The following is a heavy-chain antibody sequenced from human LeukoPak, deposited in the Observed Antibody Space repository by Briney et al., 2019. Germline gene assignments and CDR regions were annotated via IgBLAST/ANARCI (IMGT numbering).Heavy chain of an antibody. J-gene: IGHJ4*02. CDR3: ARDVAVAGLYFDL. D-gene: IGHD6-13*01. CDR1: GFTFSDYW. Sequence: AGSLRLSCAVSGFTFSDYWMNWVRQAPGKGLEWVASIRQDGGEKSYVDSVKGRLTISRDNTKHSLYLQMSSLRAEDTGVYYWARDVAVAGLYFDLWGQGTLVTVSS. V-gene: IGHV3-7*01. CDR2: IRQDGGEK.